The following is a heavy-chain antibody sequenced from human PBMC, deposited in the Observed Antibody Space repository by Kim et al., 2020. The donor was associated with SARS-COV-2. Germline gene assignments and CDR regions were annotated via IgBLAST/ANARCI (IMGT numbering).Heavy chain of an antibody. CDR2: ISWNSGSI. CDR3: AKGYGQLAPRRLYYYYYGMDV. Sequence: GGSLRLSCAASGFTFDDYAMHWVRQAPGKGLEWVSGISWNSGSIGYADSVKGRFTISRDNAKNSLYLQMNSLRAEDTALYYCAKGYGQLAPRRLYYYYYGMDVWGQGTTVTVSS. CDR1: GFTFDDYA. J-gene: IGHJ6*02. D-gene: IGHD6-13*01. V-gene: IGHV3-9*01.